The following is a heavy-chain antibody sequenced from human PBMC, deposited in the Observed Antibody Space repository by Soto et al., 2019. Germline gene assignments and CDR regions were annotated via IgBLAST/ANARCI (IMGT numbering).Heavy chain of an antibody. CDR2: ITASGDIK. V-gene: IGHV3-23*01. CDR3: ATDKSSSPFDY. J-gene: IGHJ4*02. D-gene: IGHD2-2*01. CDR1: GFTFSSYA. Sequence: HPGGSLRLSCAASGFTFSSYAMSWVRQAPGKGLEWDSAITASGDIKYYADSVKGRFTISRDNSKNTMYLQMNSLRAEDTAMYYCATDKSSSPFDYWGPGTLVTVSS.